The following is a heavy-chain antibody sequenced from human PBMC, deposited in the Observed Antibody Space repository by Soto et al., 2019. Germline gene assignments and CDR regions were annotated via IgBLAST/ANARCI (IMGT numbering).Heavy chain of an antibody. J-gene: IGHJ4*02. V-gene: IGHV1-18*01. CDR1: GYTFTSYG. D-gene: IGHD3-3*01. CDR3: ARDMTIFGEYYFDY. CDR2: ISAYNGNT. Sequence: GASVKVSCKASGYTFTSYGISWVRQAPGQGLEWMGWISAYNGNTNYAQKLQGRVTMTTDTSTSTAYMELRSLRSDDTAVYYCARDMTIFGEYYFDYWGQGTLVTVSS.